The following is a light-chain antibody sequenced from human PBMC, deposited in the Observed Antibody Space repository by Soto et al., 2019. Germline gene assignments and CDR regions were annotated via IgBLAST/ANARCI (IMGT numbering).Light chain of an antibody. Sequence: QSALTQPPSVSGAPGQRVTISCTGSSSNIGAGYDVHWYLQLPGTAPKLLIYGNTNRPSGVPDRFSGSKSGSSASLAFTGLQAEDEADYYCQSHDSSLHASVFGTGTKVTVL. CDR1: SSNIGAGYD. J-gene: IGLJ1*01. V-gene: IGLV1-40*01. CDR2: GNT. CDR3: QSHDSSLHASV.